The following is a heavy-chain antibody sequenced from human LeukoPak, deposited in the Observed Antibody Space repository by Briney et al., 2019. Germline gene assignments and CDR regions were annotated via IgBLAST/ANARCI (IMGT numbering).Heavy chain of an antibody. V-gene: IGHV1-18*01. CDR3: ARDRDYEFWIGLLGYYMDV. CDR1: GYTFTTYG. CDR2: ISGKNGNT. Sequence: ASVKVSCKASGYTFTTYGITWVRQAPGQGLEWMGWISGKNGNTNYAQKFQGRVTMTTDTSTSTTHMELMSLRSDDTAVYYCARDRDYEFWIGLLGYYMDVWGKGTTVTVSS. D-gene: IGHD3-3*01. J-gene: IGHJ6*03.